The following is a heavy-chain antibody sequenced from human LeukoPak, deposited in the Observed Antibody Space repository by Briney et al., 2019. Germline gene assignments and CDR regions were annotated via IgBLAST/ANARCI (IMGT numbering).Heavy chain of an antibody. V-gene: IGHV3-66*01. Sequence: GGSLRLSCTASGFSVDSRFMNWGRQAPGKGPEWVSFITPGGHTDYTESVKGRFTIYRDNVRNTLSLQMNSLRVEDTAVYYCARGTSGTTTFDFWGPGTLVTVSS. J-gene: IGHJ4*02. CDR2: ITPGGHT. CDR1: GFSVDSRF. D-gene: IGHD1-7*01. CDR3: ARGTSGTTTFDF.